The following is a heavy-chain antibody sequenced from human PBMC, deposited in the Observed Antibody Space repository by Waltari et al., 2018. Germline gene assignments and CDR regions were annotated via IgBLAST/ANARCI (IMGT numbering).Heavy chain of an antibody. J-gene: IGHJ4*02. D-gene: IGHD2-2*01. Sequence: EVQLVQSGAEVKKPEEPLRNPCEGAGYSFTSHWFSWVRQMPGKGLEWVGRIDPSDSFRNYGPAFEGHVTISVDQSLRTAYLQWDSLKASDTAIYYCVRHRTTYPLEIDYWGQGTLVTVSS. V-gene: IGHV5-10-1*01. CDR2: IDPSDSFR. CDR3: VRHRTTYPLEIDY. CDR1: GYSFTSHW.